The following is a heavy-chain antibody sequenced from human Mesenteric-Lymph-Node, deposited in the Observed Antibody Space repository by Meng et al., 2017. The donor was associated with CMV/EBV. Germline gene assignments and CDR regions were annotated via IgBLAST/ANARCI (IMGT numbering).Heavy chain of an antibody. J-gene: IGHJ4*02. CDR1: GFTFSGYS. V-gene: IGHV3-21*01. D-gene: IGHD1-1*01. Sequence: GGSLRLSCAASGFTFSGYSMNWVRQAPGKGLEWVSSISTSSRYIYYADSVKGQFTISRDNAKNSLYLQMNSLRAEDTAVYYCAKDRVLDYWGQGTLVTVSS. CDR3: AKDRVLDY. CDR2: ISTSSRYI.